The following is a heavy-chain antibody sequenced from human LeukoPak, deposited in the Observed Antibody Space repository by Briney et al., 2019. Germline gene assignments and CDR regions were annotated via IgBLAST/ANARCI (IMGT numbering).Heavy chain of an antibody. CDR2: INHSGST. CDR3: ARKFTSMVRGVITFD. V-gene: IGHV4-34*01. Sequence: PSETLSLTCAVYGGSFSGYYWSWIRQPPGKGLEWIGEINHSGSTNYNPSLKSRVTISVDTSKNRFSLKLSSVTAADTAVYYCARKFTSMVRGVITFDWGQGTLVTVSS. CDR1: GGSFSGYY. D-gene: IGHD3-10*01. J-gene: IGHJ4*02.